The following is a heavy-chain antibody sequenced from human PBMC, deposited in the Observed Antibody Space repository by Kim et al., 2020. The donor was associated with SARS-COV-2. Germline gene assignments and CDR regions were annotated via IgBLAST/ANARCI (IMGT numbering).Heavy chain of an antibody. CDR1: GGTFSSYA. Sequence: SVKVSCKASGGTFSSYAISWVRQAPGQGLEWMGGIIPIFGTANYAQKFQGRVTITADESTSTAYMELSSLRSEDTAVYYCAGLWFRELFPGYYYMDVWGKGSTVTVSS. V-gene: IGHV1-69*13. J-gene: IGHJ6*03. D-gene: IGHD3-10*01. CDR3: AGLWFRELFPGYYYMDV. CDR2: IIPIFGTA.